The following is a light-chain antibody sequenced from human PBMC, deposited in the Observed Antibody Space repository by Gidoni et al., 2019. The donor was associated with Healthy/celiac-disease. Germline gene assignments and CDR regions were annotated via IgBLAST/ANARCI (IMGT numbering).Light chain of an antibody. Sequence: DIQMTQSPSSLSASVGDRVTITCPASPDISNYLNWYQQQPGKAPKLLIYDASNLETGVPSRFSGSGSGTDFTFTISSLQPEDIATYYCQQYDNLPPLFTFGPGTKVEIK. J-gene: IGKJ3*01. CDR1: PDISNY. CDR3: QQYDNLPPLFT. V-gene: IGKV1-33*01. CDR2: DAS.